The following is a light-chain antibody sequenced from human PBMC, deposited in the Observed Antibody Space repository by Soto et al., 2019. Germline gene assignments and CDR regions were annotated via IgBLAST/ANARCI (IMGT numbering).Light chain of an antibody. CDR3: PQRSNWPLT. CDR1: QSVSSY. Sequence: EIVLTQAPATLSLSPGERATLSCRASQSVSSYLAWYQQNPGQAPRLLIYDASNRATGIPARFSGSGSGTDFTLTISSLEPEDFAVYYCPQRSNWPLTFGGGTKVEIK. V-gene: IGKV3-11*01. J-gene: IGKJ4*01. CDR2: DAS.